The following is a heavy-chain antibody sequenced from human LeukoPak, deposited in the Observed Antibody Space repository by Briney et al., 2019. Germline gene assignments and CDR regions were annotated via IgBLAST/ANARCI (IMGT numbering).Heavy chain of an antibody. J-gene: IGHJ6*02. CDR3: GLYYYYSGMDV. CDR1: GGSFSGYY. Sequence: SETLSLTCAVYGGSFSGYYWSWIRQPPGKGLEWIGEINHSGSTNYNASLKSRVTISVDTSKNQFSLKLSSVPAADTAVYYCGLYYYYSGMDVWRQGTTVPVSS. CDR2: INHSGST. V-gene: IGHV4-34*01.